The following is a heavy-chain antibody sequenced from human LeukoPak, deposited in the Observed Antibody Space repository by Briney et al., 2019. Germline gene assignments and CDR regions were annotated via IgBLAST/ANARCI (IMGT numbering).Heavy chain of an antibody. V-gene: IGHV1-2*02. J-gene: IGHJ4*02. CDR1: GYTFTGYY. Sequence: VASEKVSCKASGYTFTGYYMHWVRQAPGQGLEWMGWINPNSGGTSYAQKFQGRVTMTRDTSVTTAYMDLGRLRSDDTAFYYCARGRAGDYFDSWGQGTLVTVSS. CDR2: INPNSGGT. CDR3: ARGRAGDYFDS.